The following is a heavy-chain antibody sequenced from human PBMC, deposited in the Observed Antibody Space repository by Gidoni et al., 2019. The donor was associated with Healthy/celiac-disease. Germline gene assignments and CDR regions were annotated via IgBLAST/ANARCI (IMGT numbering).Heavy chain of an antibody. CDR2: IYHSGST. V-gene: IGHV4-38-2*02. CDR1: GYSISSGYY. CDR3: ARAQLDSSGYYFDAFDI. J-gene: IGHJ3*02. Sequence: QVQLQESGPGLVKPSATLSLTCTVSGYSISSGYYWGWIRQPPGKGLEWIGSIYHSGSTYYNPSLKSRVTISVDTSKNQFSLKLSSVTAADTAVYYCARAQLDSSGYYFDAFDIWGQGTMVTVSS. D-gene: IGHD3-22*01.